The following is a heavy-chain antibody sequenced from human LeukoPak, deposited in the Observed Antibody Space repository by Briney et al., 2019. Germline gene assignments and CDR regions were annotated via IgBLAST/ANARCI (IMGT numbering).Heavy chain of an antibody. J-gene: IGHJ3*02. CDR2: IETGGAST. Sequence: PGGSLRLSCAASGFTFSSYGMSWVRQAPGKGLEWVSAIETGGASTYYADSVKGRFSISRDNSKNTLYLQMNSLRVEDTAVYYCANDDYYDSSGQLDAFDIWGQGTMVTVSS. D-gene: IGHD3-22*01. V-gene: IGHV3-23*05. CDR3: ANDDYYDSSGQLDAFDI. CDR1: GFTFSSYG.